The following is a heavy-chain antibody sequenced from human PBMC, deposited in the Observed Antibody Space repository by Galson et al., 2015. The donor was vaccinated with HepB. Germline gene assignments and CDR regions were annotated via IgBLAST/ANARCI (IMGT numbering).Heavy chain of an antibody. V-gene: IGHV1-8*01. CDR2: MNPNSGNT. CDR1: GYTFTSYD. D-gene: IGHD2-2*03. Sequence: SVKVSCKASGYTFTSYDINWVRQATGQGLEWMGWMNPNSGNTGYAQKFQGRVTMTRNTPISTAYMELSSLRSEDTAVYYCARSGDCSSTSCYDAFDIWGQGTMVTVSS. J-gene: IGHJ3*02. CDR3: ARSGDCSSTSCYDAFDI.